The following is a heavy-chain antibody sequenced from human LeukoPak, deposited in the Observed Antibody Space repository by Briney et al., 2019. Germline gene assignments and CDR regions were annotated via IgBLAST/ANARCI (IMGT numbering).Heavy chain of an antibody. J-gene: IGHJ4*02. D-gene: IGHD3-22*01. CDR3: AKDESSGSYFDY. CDR2: IWYGGSNK. V-gene: IGHV3-30*18. Sequence: GRSLRLSCAASGFTFDDYAMHWVRQAPGKGLEWVAVIWYGGSNKYYADSVKGRFTISRDNSKNTLYLQMNSLRAEDTAVYYCAKDESSGSYFDYWGQGTLVTVSS. CDR1: GFTFDDYA.